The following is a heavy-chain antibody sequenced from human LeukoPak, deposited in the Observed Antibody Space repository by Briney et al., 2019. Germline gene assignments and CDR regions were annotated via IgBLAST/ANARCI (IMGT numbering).Heavy chain of an antibody. CDR3: AREVSLG. V-gene: IGHV3-48*04. CDR1: GFDFSASS. J-gene: IGHJ3*01. CDR2: IRASSSLI. Sequence: PGGSLRLSCVASGFDFSASSFNYIRQAPGKGLEWVSYIRASSSLISYADSVRGRFTNSRDDAKKSVFLQMHSLRADDTAVYYCAREVSLGWGQGTVVTVSS.